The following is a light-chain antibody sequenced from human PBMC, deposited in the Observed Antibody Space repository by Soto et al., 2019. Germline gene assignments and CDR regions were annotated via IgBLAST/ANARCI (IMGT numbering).Light chain of an antibody. CDR2: AAS. CDR1: QPISSS. J-gene: IGKJ2*01. V-gene: IGKV1-39*01. CDR3: QQTRGAPRT. Sequence: DIQMTQSPASLSASVGDRVAITCRASQPISSSLNWYQQKPGQAPTLLIYAASNLQSGVPSRFSGSGSGTDFTLTISSLELDDFATYYCQQTRGAPRTFGPGTKLEIK.